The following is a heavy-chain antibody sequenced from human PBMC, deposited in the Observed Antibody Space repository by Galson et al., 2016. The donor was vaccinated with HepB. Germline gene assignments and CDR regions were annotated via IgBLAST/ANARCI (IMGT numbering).Heavy chain of an antibody. Sequence: ETLSLTCTVSGASISDTEYYWGWIRQPPGRGLEWIGSMYHTEDTYYNPSLKSRVTISVDTSKNQFSLRLNSVTAADTGVYYCATWMGFYFDNWGQGTLVTVSS. J-gene: IGHJ4*02. CDR2: MYHTEDT. CDR3: ATWMGFYFDN. D-gene: IGHD2-2*03. CDR1: GASISDTEYY. V-gene: IGHV4-39*01.